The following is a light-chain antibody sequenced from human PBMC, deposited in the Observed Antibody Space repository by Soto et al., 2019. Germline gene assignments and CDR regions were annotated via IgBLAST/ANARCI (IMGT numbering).Light chain of an antibody. V-gene: IGKV3-20*01. CDR2: ATS. Sequence: EIVLTQSPGTLSLSLGERATLSCRASQSVSSNYLAWYRQKPGQAPRLLIYATSSRATGIPDRFSGSGSGTDFTLTISRLQPEDFAVYYCQQYGNSPRYSFGQGTRLEI. J-gene: IGKJ2*03. CDR3: QQYGNSPRYS. CDR1: QSVSSNY.